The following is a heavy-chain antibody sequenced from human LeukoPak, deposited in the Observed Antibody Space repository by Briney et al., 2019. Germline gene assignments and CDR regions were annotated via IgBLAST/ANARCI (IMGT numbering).Heavy chain of an antibody. CDR2: ISWNSGSI. CDR3: AKDIGAAVAGTLSFFAFDI. Sequence: GGSLRLSCAASGFTFDDYAMHWVRHAPGKGLEWVSGISWNSGSIVYADSVKGRFTISRDNAKNSLYLQMNSLRAEDTALYYCAKDIGAAVAGTLSFFAFDIWGQGTMVTVSS. V-gene: IGHV3-9*01. D-gene: IGHD6-19*01. J-gene: IGHJ3*02. CDR1: GFTFDDYA.